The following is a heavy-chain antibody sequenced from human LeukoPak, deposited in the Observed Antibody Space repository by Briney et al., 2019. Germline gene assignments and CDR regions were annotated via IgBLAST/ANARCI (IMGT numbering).Heavy chain of an antibody. CDR3: AREVITGHFDY. CDR1: GGSISSYY. J-gene: IGHJ4*02. CDR2: IYYSGST. Sequence: SETLSLTCTVSGGSISSYYWSWIRQPPGKGLEWIGYIYYSGSTNYNPSLKSRVTISVDTSKNQFSLKLSSVTAADTAAYYCAREVITGHFDYWGQGTLVTVSS. V-gene: IGHV4-59*01. D-gene: IGHD2-21*01.